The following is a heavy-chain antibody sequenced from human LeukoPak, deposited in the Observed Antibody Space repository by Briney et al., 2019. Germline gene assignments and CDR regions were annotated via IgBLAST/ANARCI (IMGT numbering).Heavy chain of an antibody. Sequence: GGSLRLSCAASGFSISNDWMSWVRQAPGKGLEWVARVKSRSVGETTDYAAPVKGRFTISRDDSKNTLYLQMNSLKTEDTAVYYCTLIQGWGSGSYYRDFWGQGTLVTVSS. V-gene: IGHV3-15*01. CDR2: VKSRSVGETT. J-gene: IGHJ4*02. CDR3: TLIQGWGSGSYYRDF. D-gene: IGHD3-10*01. CDR1: GFSISNDW.